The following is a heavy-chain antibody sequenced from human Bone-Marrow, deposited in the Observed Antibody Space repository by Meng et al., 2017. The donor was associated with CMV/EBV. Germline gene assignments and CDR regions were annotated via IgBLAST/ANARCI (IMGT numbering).Heavy chain of an antibody. CDR3: ARDNGMYGMDV. Sequence: GGSLRLSCAASGFILSNNYMSWVRQAPGKGLEWVAVISYDGSNKYYADSVKGRFTISRDNSKNTLYLQMNSLRAEDTAVYYCARDNGMYGMDVWGQGTTVTVSS. D-gene: IGHD1-14*01. CDR2: ISYDGSNK. V-gene: IGHV3-30*19. J-gene: IGHJ6*02. CDR1: GFILSNNY.